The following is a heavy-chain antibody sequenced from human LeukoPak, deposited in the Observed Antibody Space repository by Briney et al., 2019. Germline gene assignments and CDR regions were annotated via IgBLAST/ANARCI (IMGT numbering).Heavy chain of an antibody. J-gene: IGHJ3*02. D-gene: IGHD4-11*01. CDR2: IKQDGSEK. CDR3: TKGGTEPYRDNAFDI. V-gene: IGHV3-7*01. CDR1: GFTFSSYW. Sequence: PGGSLRLSCAASGFTFSSYWMSWVRQAPGKGLEWVANIKQDGSEKYYVDSVKGRFTISRDNAKNSLYLQMNSLRAEDTAMYYCTKGGTEPYRDNAFDIWGLGTMVTVSS.